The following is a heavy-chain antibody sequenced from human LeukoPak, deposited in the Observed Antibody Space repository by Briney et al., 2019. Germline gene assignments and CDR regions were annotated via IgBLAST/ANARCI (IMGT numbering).Heavy chain of an antibody. V-gene: IGHV1-18*01. Sequence: ASVKVSCKASGYTFTSYGISWVRQAPGQGLEWMGWISAYNGNTNYAQKLQGRVTMTTDTSTSTAYMELRSLRSDDTAVYYCARVPAYCGGDCYQPGWDYWGQGTLVTVSS. D-gene: IGHD2-21*02. J-gene: IGHJ4*02. CDR1: GYTFTSYG. CDR2: ISAYNGNT. CDR3: ARVPAYCGGDCYQPGWDY.